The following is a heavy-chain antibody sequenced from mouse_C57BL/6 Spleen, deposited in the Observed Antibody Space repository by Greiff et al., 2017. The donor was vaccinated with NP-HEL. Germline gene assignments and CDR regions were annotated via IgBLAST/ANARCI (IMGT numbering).Heavy chain of an antibody. CDR3: AKNGPYSSGYRDYAMDY. D-gene: IGHD3-2*02. Sequence: QVQLKESGPGLVQPSQSLSITCTVSGFSLTSYGVHWVRQSPGKGLEWLGVIWRGGSTDHNAAFMSRLSITKDNSKSQVFFKMNSLQADDTAIYYCAKNGPYSSGYRDYAMDYWGQGTSVTVSS. V-gene: IGHV2-5*01. J-gene: IGHJ4*01. CDR2: IWRGGST. CDR1: GFSLTSYG.